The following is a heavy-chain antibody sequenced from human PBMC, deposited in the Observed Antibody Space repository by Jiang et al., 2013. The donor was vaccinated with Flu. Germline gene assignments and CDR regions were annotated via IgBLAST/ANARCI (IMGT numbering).Heavy chain of an antibody. CDR1: GYSFTDYR. CDR2: IDPSDSET. Sequence: SLRISCKGSGYSFTDYRITWVRQMPGKGLEWMGRIDPSDSETNYRPSVQGHVTISVDKSIGTAYLQWSSLKASDTAMYYCARQGYYDSSGYYSYWGQGTLVTVSS. V-gene: IGHV5-10-1*01. D-gene: IGHD3-22*01. J-gene: IGHJ4*02. CDR3: ARQGYYDSSGYYSY.